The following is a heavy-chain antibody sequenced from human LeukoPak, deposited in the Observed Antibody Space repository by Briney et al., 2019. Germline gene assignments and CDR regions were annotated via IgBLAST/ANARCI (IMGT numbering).Heavy chain of an antibody. D-gene: IGHD3-3*01. CDR3: TSGGYDFWSALYYFDY. V-gene: IGHV3-23*01. CDR1: EFTFNNYA. Sequence: GGSLRLSCAASEFTFNNYAMSWVRQAPGKGLEWVSSLSANGANSYSADSVKGRFIISRDNSKNTLYLQMNSLRAEDTAVYYCTSGGYDFWSALYYFDYWGQGTLVTVSS. J-gene: IGHJ4*02. CDR2: LSANGANS.